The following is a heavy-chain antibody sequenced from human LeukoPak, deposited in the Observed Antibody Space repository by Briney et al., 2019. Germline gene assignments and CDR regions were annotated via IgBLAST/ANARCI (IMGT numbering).Heavy chain of an antibody. CDR3: ARDLRGQYCSSTSCYFLPYNWFDP. CDR1: GFTFSSYW. Sequence: GGSLRLSCAASGFTFSSYWMHWVRQAPGKGLVWASRINSDGSSTSYADSVKGRFTISRDNAKNTLYLQMNSLRAEDTAVYYCARDLRGQYCSSTSCYFLPYNWFDPWGQGNLVTVSS. D-gene: IGHD2-2*01. CDR2: INSDGSST. V-gene: IGHV3-74*01. J-gene: IGHJ5*02.